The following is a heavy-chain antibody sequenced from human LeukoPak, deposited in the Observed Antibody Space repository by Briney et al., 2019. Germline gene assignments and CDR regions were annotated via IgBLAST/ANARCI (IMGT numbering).Heavy chain of an antibody. Sequence: PKASVKVSCKASGYTFTSYGISWVRQAPGQGLEWMGWISAYNGNTNYAQKLQGRVTMTTDTSTSTAYMELRSLRSDDTAVYYCARDWDGFWSGYYWLRSGNDAFDIWGQGTMVTVSS. CDR1: GYTFTSYG. CDR3: ARDWDGFWSGYYWLRSGNDAFDI. D-gene: IGHD3-3*01. CDR2: ISAYNGNT. J-gene: IGHJ3*02. V-gene: IGHV1-18*01.